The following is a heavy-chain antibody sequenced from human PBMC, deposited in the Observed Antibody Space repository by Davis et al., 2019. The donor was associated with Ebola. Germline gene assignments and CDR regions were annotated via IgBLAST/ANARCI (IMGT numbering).Heavy chain of an antibody. CDR1: GFTFSSYW. D-gene: IGHD2-15*01. CDR3: ARGLPEDVVVVVVAADY. J-gene: IGHJ4*02. Sequence: GESLKISCAASGFTFSSYWMSWVRQAPGKGLEWVANIKQDGSDKYYVDSVKGRITISRDNAKNSLYLQMNSLRAEDTAVYYCARGLPEDVVVVVVAADYWGQGTLVTVSS. CDR2: IKQDGSDK. V-gene: IGHV3-7*01.